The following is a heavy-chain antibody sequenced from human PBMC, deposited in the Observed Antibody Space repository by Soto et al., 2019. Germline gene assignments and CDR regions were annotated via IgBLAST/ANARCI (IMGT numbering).Heavy chain of an antibody. CDR2: IHHSGSI. J-gene: IGHJ6*02. CDR1: GDSISSDYYH. CDR3: ARDDDGGDSLDV. D-gene: IGHD2-21*02. V-gene: IGHV4-30-4*08. Sequence: QVQLQQSGPGLVKPSQTLSLTCTVSGDSISSDYYHWTWIRQSPGKGLEWIGYIHHSGSILYNPSMKSRVTISVDKSKNKFSLHLNYLNAADTAVYFCARDDDGGDSLDVWGQGTTVTVSS.